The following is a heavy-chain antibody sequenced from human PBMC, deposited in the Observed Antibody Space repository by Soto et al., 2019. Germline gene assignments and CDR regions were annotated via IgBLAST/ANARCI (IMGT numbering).Heavy chain of an antibody. V-gene: IGHV4-39*01. CDR3: ARDYDSSGDY. J-gene: IGHJ4*02. CDR1: GGSIRSSSYY. CDR2: IYYSGST. Sequence: QLQLQESGPGLVKPSETLSLTCTVSGGSIRSSSYYSGWIRQPPGKGLEWMGSIYYSGSTYYNPSLKSRVTISVDTSKNQLSLKLSSVTAADTAVYYSARDYDSSGDYWGQGTLVTVSS. D-gene: IGHD3-22*01.